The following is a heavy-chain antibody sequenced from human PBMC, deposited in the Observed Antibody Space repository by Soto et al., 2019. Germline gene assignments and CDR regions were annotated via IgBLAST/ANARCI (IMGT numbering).Heavy chain of an antibody. CDR2: ISYDGSNK. J-gene: IGHJ6*02. Sequence: GGSLRLSCAASGFTFSSYGMHWVRQAPGKGLEWVAVISYDGSNKYYADSVKGRFTISRDNSKNTLYLQMNSLRAEDTAVYYCAKDFTMVRGSIWYPYGMDVWGQGTTVTVSS. D-gene: IGHD3-10*01. CDR1: GFTFSSYG. CDR3: AKDFTMVRGSIWYPYGMDV. V-gene: IGHV3-30*18.